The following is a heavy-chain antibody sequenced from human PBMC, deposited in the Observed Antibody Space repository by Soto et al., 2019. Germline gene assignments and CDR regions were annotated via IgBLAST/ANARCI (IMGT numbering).Heavy chain of an antibody. Sequence: PGESLKISCQGSGYSFASYWIGWVRQMPGKDLEWMGIIYPGDSDTRYSPSFQGQVTISADRSTSTVFLQWASLKASDTAVYFCARKDKSGYFNWFDPWGQGTLVTVSS. CDR3: ARKDKSGYFNWFDP. CDR2: IYPGDSDT. D-gene: IGHD3-22*01. J-gene: IGHJ5*02. V-gene: IGHV5-51*01. CDR1: GYSFASYW.